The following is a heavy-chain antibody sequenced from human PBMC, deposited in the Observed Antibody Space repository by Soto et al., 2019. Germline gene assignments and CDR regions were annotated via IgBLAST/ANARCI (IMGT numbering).Heavy chain of an antibody. V-gene: IGHV1-46*01. Sequence: GASVKVSCKASGYTFTSYYMHWVRQAPGQGLEWMGIINPSGGSTSYAQKFQGRVTMTRDTSTSTVYMELSSLRSEDTAAYYCARDRTPWSKHPQLGIWGQGTMVTVSS. CDR1: GYTFTSYY. J-gene: IGHJ3*02. CDR3: ARDRTPWSKHPQLGI. CDR2: INPSGGST. D-gene: IGHD2-2*01.